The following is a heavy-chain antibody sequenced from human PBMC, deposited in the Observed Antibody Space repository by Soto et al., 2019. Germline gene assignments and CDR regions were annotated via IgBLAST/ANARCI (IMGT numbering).Heavy chain of an antibody. CDR3: TRGPPDY. CDR1: GFTFSDHY. J-gene: IGHJ4*02. Sequence: EVQLVESGGDLVQPGGSLRLSCTASGFTFSDHYMDWVRQAPGKGLEWVGRIRNKVNSYTTEYAASVKGRFTISRDDSKNSLYLQMNSLKTEGTAVYYCTRGPPDYWGQGTLVTVSS. CDR2: IRNKVNSYTT. V-gene: IGHV3-72*01.